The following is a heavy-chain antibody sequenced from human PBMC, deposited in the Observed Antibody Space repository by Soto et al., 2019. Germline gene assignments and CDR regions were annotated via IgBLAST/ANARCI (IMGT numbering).Heavy chain of an antibody. V-gene: IGHV4-34*01. J-gene: IGHJ6*02. Sequence: ERLCLACSVYGGSFRGYYWSWIRKPAGKGLEWIGEINHSGSTNYNPSLRSRVTISVDTSKNQFSLKLSSVTAADTAVYYCARAPLDRGSWAYYYYYYGMDVWGQGTKVTVYS. CDR2: INHSGST. CDR3: ARAPLDRGSWAYYYYYYGMDV. D-gene: IGHD6-13*01. CDR1: GGSFRGYY.